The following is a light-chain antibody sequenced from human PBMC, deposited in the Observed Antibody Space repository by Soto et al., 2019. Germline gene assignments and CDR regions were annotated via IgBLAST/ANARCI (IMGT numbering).Light chain of an antibody. CDR2: AAS. CDR1: QGISNY. CDR3: QKYDSAPWT. J-gene: IGKJ1*01. V-gene: IGKV1-27*01. Sequence: DIQMTQSPSSLSASVRDRVTITCRASQGISNYLAWYQQKPGKVPKLLIYAASTLQSGVPSRFSGSGSVTDFTLAISSLQPEDVAPYYCQKYDSAPWTLGHGTKVDIK.